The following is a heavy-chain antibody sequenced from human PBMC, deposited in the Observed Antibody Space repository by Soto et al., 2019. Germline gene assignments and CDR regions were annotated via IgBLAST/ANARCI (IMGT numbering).Heavy chain of an antibody. CDR3: AREAVVVPAAIRAYYMDV. CDR1: GYTFTSYD. J-gene: IGHJ6*03. V-gene: IGHV1-8*01. CDR2: MNPNSGNT. D-gene: IGHD2-2*01. Sequence: GASVKVSCKASGYTFTSYDINWVRQATGQGLEWMGWMNPNSGNTGYAQKYQGRVTMTRNTSISTAYMELSSLRSEDTAVYYFAREAVVVPAAIRAYYMDVWGKGTTVTVSS.